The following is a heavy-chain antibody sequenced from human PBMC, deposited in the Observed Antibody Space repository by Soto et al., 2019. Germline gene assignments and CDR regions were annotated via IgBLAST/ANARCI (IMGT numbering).Heavy chain of an antibody. CDR3: ARGGKERCRGSGMDV. D-gene: IGHD1-1*01. CDR1: GGTFSSYA. V-gene: IGHV1-69*01. J-gene: IGHJ6*02. CDR2: IIYIFGTA. Sequence: QVQLVQSGAEVKKPGTSVKISCKVSGGTFSSYAISWVRQAPGQGLEWLGEIIYIFGTAMYAQKFQGRVTIIADESASTAYMELSSLRSDDTAVYYCARGGKERCRGSGMDVWGQGTTVTVSS.